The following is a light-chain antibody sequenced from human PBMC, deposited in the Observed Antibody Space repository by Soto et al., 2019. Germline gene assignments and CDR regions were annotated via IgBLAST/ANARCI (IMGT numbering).Light chain of an antibody. Sequence: DIVMSQTPLSLSVTPGQPASISCRSSQSLLSSGGETYLFWYLQRPGQSPQLLIYEVSNRISAGPEGFGGGGSGTDFTLKISRVEAEDAGVYYCMQSTQLPPTFGQGTRLEVK. CDR2: EVS. V-gene: IGKV2D-29*02. CDR1: QSLLSSGGETY. J-gene: IGKJ5*01. CDR3: MQSTQLPPT.